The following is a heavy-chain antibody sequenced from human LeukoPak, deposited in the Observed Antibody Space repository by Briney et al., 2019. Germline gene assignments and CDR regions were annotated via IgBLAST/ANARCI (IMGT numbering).Heavy chain of an antibody. CDR1: GYTFTSYY. D-gene: IGHD3-22*01. J-gene: IGHJ3*02. CDR2: INPSGGST. V-gene: IGHV1-46*01. Sequence: ASVKVSCKASGYTFTSYYMHWVRQAPGQGLEWMGIINPSGGSTSYAQKFQGRVTMTRDTSTSTAYMELSSLRSEDTAVYYCARDWPPRAGFYDSSGYFDAFDIWGQGTMVTVSS. CDR3: ARDWPPRAGFYDSSGYFDAFDI.